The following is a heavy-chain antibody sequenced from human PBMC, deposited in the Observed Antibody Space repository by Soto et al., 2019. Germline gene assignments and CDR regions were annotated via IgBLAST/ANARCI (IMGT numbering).Heavy chain of an antibody. D-gene: IGHD6-19*01. J-gene: IGHJ4*02. V-gene: IGHV4-59*01. CDR1: GGSISSYY. CDR2: IYYSGST. CDR3: ARASVAGTCFDY. Sequence: TLSLTCTVSGGSISSYYWSWIRQPPGKGLEWIGYIYYSGSTNYNPSLKSRVTISVDTSKNQFSLKLSSVTAADTAVYYCARASVAGTCFDYWGQGTLVPSPQ.